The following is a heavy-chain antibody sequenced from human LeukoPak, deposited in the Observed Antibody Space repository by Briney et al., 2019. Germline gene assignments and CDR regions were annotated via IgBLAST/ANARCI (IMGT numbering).Heavy chain of an antibody. D-gene: IGHD3-22*01. V-gene: IGHV3-15*01. CDR1: GFAFSSYA. CDR3: TTVLTYYYDSSGYYRGVDY. Sequence: GGSLRLSCAASGFAFSSYAVHWVRQAPGKGLEWVGRIKSKTDGGTTGYAAPVKGRFTISRDDSKNTLYLQMNSLKTEDTAVYYCTTVLTYYYDSSGYYRGVDYWGQGTLVTVSS. CDR2: IKSKTDGGTT. J-gene: IGHJ4*02.